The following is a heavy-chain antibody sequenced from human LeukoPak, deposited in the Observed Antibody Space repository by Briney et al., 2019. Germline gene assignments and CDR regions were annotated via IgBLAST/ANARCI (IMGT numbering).Heavy chain of an antibody. Sequence: ASVKVSCKASGYTLTGYYMHWVRQAPGQGLEWMGWINPNSGDTNYAQKFQGRVTMTRDTSINTDYMELSRLRSDDTAVYYCAKEDSGSSIDYWGQGTLVTVSS. CDR1: GYTLTGYY. CDR3: AKEDSGSSIDY. CDR2: INPNSGDT. J-gene: IGHJ4*02. V-gene: IGHV1-2*02. D-gene: IGHD1-26*01.